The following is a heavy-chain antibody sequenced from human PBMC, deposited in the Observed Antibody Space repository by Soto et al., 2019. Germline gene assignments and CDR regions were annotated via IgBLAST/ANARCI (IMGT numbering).Heavy chain of an antibody. Sequence: GGSLRLSCAASGFTFSSYGMHWVRQAPGKGLEWVAVISYDGSNKYYADPVKGRFTISRDNSKNTLYLQMNSLRAEDTAVYYCAKVRLRFLEWLFWNAFDIWGQGTMVTASS. V-gene: IGHV3-30*18. CDR2: ISYDGSNK. CDR1: GFTFSSYG. D-gene: IGHD3-3*01. J-gene: IGHJ3*02. CDR3: AKVRLRFLEWLFWNAFDI.